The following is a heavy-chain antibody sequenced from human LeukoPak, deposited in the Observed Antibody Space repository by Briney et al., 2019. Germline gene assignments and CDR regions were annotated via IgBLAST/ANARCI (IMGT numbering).Heavy chain of an antibody. CDR3: ARSILQRGYSYGFVEYFDY. CDR1: GFTVSSNY. CDR2: FYSGGST. Sequence: PGGSLRLSCAASGFTVSSNYMNWVRQAPGKGLEWVSVFYSGGSTYYADSVKGRFTISRDSSKNTLYLQMNSLRAEDTAVYYCARSILQRGYSYGFVEYFDYWGQGTLVTVSP. D-gene: IGHD5-18*01. V-gene: IGHV3-53*01. J-gene: IGHJ4*02.